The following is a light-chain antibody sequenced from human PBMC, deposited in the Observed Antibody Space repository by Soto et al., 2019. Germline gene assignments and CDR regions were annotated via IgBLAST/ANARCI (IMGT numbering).Light chain of an antibody. Sequence: EIVMTQSPATLSVSPGERATLSCRASQSVSSNLARYQQKPGQAPRLLIYGASTRATGIPARFSGSGSGTEFTLTISSLQSEDFAVYYCQQYNNWGTFGQGTKVEIK. CDR3: QQYNNWGT. V-gene: IGKV3-15*01. CDR1: QSVSSN. J-gene: IGKJ1*01. CDR2: GAS.